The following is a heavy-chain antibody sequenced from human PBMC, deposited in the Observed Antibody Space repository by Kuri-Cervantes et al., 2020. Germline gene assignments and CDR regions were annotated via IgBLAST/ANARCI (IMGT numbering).Heavy chain of an antibody. Sequence: GGSLRLSCAASGFTFSCYAMHWVRQAPGKGLEWVAVISYDGSNKYYADSVKGRFTISRDNSKNTLYLQMNSLRAEDTAVYYCARDLGLDYGVNDYWGQGTLVTVSS. J-gene: IGHJ4*02. CDR3: ARDLGLDYGVNDY. CDR1: GFTFSCYA. D-gene: IGHD4-17*01. CDR2: ISYDGSNK. V-gene: IGHV3-30*01.